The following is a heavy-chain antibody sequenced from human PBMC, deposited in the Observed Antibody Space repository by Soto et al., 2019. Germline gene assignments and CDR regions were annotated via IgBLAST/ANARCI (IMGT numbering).Heavy chain of an antibody. D-gene: IGHD3-9*01. CDR2: ISGSSSYI. V-gene: IGHV3-21*02. Sequence: EVQLVESGGGLAKPGGSLRLSCAASGFTFFNYNMNWIRQAPGKGLEWVSLISGSSSYIYYGDSVRGRFTISRDNAKNSVYLQMNSLRVEDTGVYYCARGGYDLLTWSDYWGQGILVTVSS. CDR3: ARGGYDLLTWSDY. J-gene: IGHJ4*02. CDR1: GFTFFNYN.